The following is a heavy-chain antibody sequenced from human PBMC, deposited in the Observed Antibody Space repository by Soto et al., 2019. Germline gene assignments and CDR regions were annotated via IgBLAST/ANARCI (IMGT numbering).Heavy chain of an antibody. CDR2: IYYSGST. D-gene: IGHD3-22*01. J-gene: IGHJ1*01. V-gene: IGHV4-59*01. CDR3: ARDYYDSSGLPYFQR. CDR1: GGSISSYY. Sequence: PSETLSLTCTVSGGSISSYYWSWIRQPPGKGLEWIGYIYYSGSTNYNPSLKGRVPISVDTSKNQFSLKLSSVTAADTAVYYWARDYYDSSGLPYFQRWGKGTRGAVAS.